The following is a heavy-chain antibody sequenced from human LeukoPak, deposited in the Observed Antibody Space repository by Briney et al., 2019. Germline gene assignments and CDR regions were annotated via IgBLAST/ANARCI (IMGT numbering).Heavy chain of an antibody. V-gene: IGHV1-69*04. D-gene: IGHD4-23*01. CDR1: GGTFSSYA. J-gene: IGHJ2*01. CDR3: ARAEDDYGGKVGTWYFDL. CDR2: IIPILGIA. Sequence: SVKVSCKASGGTFSSYAISWVRQAPGQGLDWMGRIIPILGIANYAQKFQGRVTITADKSTSTAFMELSTLRSEDTAVYYCARAEDDYGGKVGTWYFDLWGRGTLVTVSS.